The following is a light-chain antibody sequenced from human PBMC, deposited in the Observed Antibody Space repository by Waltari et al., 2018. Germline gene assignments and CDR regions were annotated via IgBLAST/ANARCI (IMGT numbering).Light chain of an antibody. CDR1: SSNIGSNT. J-gene: IGLJ2*01. CDR2: SNH. CDR3: AAWDDSLNGDVV. V-gene: IGLV1-44*01. Sequence: QSVLTQPPSASGTPGQRVTTSCSGSSSNIGSNTVNWYQQLPGTAPKLLIYSNHQRPSGVPDRFSGSKSGTSASLAISGLQSEDEGYYYCAAWDDSLNGDVVFGGGTKLTVL.